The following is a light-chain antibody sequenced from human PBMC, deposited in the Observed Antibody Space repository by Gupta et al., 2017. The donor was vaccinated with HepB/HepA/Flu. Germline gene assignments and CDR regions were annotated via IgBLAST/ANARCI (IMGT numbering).Light chain of an antibody. Sequence: SYELTQPPSVSVSLVQLPRITCPGAALPQKYAYWYQQKPGQFPVLVIYKDSERPSGIPERISGSSSGTIDTLTISGVQAEDEADYYYLSADSSGTDGVFGGGTKLTAL. CDR2: KDS. CDR3: LSADSSGTDGV. CDR1: ALPQKY. V-gene: IGLV3-16*01. J-gene: IGLJ2*01.